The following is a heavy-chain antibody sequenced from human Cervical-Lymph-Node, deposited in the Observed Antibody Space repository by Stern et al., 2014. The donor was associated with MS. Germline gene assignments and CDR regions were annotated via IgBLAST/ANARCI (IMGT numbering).Heavy chain of an antibody. Sequence: QVQLVESGAEVKKPGASVKVSCKASGYTFTSYYMHWVRQAPGQGLEWMGIINLSGGSTSYAQKFQGRVTMTRDTSTSTVYMELSSLRSEDTAVYYCARSPQIQLWLNAFDIWGQGTMVTVSS. V-gene: IGHV1-46*01. CDR1: GYTFTSYY. CDR3: ARSPQIQLWLNAFDI. D-gene: IGHD5-18*01. CDR2: INLSGGST. J-gene: IGHJ3*02.